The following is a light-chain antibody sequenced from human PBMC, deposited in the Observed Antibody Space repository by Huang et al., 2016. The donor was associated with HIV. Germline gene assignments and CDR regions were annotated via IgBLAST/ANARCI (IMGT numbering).Light chain of an antibody. V-gene: IGKV1-39*01. CDR3: RQTYSTLA. J-gene: IGKJ3*01. CDR1: QSISSY. CDR2: DAS. Sequence: DIQMIQSPSSLSASVGDSVTITCRASQSISSYLNWYQHKPGKAPKLLICDASSLQSGVTSRFSGSGSGTDFTLTISSLQPEDFATYYCRQTYSTLAFGPGTKVDIK.